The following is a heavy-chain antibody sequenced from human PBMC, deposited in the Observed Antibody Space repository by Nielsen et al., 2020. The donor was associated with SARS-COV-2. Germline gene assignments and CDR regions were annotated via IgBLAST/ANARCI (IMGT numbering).Heavy chain of an antibody. J-gene: IGHJ4*02. CDR1: GYTFTSYY. V-gene: IGHV1-46*01. CDR3: ARDALLGYYFDY. Sequence: ASVKISCKASGYTFTSYYMHWVRQAPGQGLEWMGIINPSGGSTSYAQKFQGRVTMTRDTSTSTVYMELSSLRSEDTAVYYCARDALLGYYFDYWGQGTLVTVSS. CDR2: INPSGGST.